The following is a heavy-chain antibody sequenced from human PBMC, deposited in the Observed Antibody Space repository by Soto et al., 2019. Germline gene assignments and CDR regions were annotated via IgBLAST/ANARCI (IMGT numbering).Heavy chain of an antibody. V-gene: IGHV4-34*01. Sequence: QVQLQQWGAGLLKPSETLSLTCAVYVGSFSGYYWRWIRQPPGKGLEWIGEINHSVSTNYNPSLNSRVTMSVDTSKNKFSLKLSSVTAADTAVYFCAGDLHDGDYGAAHYWGQGTLVTVCS. CDR2: INHSVST. CDR1: VGSFSGYY. J-gene: IGHJ4*02. D-gene: IGHD4-17*01. CDR3: AGDLHDGDYGAAHY.